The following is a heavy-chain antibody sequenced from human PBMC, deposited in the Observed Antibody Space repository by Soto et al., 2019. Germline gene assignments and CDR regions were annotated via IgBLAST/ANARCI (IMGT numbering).Heavy chain of an antibody. CDR2: INPSGGST. V-gene: IGHV1-46*01. CDR3: ARELPVFVVVVAATPDAFDI. CDR1: GYTFTSYY. Sequence: ASVKVSCKASGYTFTSYYMHWVRQAPGQGLEWMGIINPSGGSTSYAQKFQGRVTMTRDTSTSTVYMELSSLRSEDTAVYYCARELPVFVVVVAATPDAFDIWGQGTMVTVSS. J-gene: IGHJ3*02. D-gene: IGHD2-15*01.